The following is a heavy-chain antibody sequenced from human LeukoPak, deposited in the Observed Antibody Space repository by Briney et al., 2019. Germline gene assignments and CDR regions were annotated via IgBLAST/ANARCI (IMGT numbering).Heavy chain of an antibody. CDR1: GGSISSYY. Sequence: SETLSLTCTVSGGSISSYYWSWIRQPPGKGLEWIGYIYYSGSTNYNPSLKSRVTISVDTSKNQFSLKLSSVTAADTAVYYCARTGVVTYIPYWYFDLWGRGTLVTVSS. V-gene: IGHV4-59*08. D-gene: IGHD3-3*01. CDR2: IYYSGST. CDR3: ARTGVVTYIPYWYFDL. J-gene: IGHJ2*01.